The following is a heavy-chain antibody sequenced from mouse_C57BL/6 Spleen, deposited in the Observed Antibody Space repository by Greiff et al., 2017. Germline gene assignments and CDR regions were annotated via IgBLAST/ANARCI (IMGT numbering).Heavy chain of an antibody. CDR2: IDPEDGET. D-gene: IGHD1-1*01. V-gene: IGHV14-2*01. CDR3: AYYGSSYRYFDV. Sequence: VQLQQSGAELVKPGASVKLSCTASGFNIKDYYMHWVKQRPEQGLEWIGRIDPEDGETKYAPKFPGQATITADTSSNTAYLQLSSLTSEDTAVYYCAYYGSSYRYFDVWGTGTTVTVSS. CDR1: GFNIKDYY. J-gene: IGHJ1*03.